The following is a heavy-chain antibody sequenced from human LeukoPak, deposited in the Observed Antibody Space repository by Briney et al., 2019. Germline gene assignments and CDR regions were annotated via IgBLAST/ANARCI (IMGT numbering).Heavy chain of an antibody. Sequence: PSETLSLTCAVYGGSFSGYYWSWLRQPPGKGLEWIGEINHSGSTNYNPSLKSRVTISVDTSKNQFSLKLSSVTAADTAVYYCARGGQLWFGELFKVYWFDPWGQGTLVTVSS. CDR3: ARGGQLWFGELFKVYWFDP. CDR1: GGSFSGYY. V-gene: IGHV4-34*01. D-gene: IGHD3-10*01. J-gene: IGHJ5*02. CDR2: INHSGST.